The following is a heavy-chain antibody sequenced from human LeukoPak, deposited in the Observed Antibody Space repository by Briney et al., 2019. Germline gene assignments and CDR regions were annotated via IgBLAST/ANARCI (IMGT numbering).Heavy chain of an antibody. Sequence: NPSETLSLTCTVSGGSISSYYWSWIRQPPGKGLEWIGYIYYSGSTDYNPSLKSRVTISVDTSKNQFSLKLSSVTAADTAVHYCARAGSMFGVVVFDYWGQGTLVTVSS. D-gene: IGHD3-3*01. CDR2: IYYSGST. J-gene: IGHJ4*02. CDR1: GGSISSYY. V-gene: IGHV4-59*01. CDR3: ARAGSMFGVVVFDY.